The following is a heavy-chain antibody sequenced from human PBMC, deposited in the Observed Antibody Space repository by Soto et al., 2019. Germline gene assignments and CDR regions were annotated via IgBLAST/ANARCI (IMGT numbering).Heavy chain of an antibody. D-gene: IGHD2-2*01. J-gene: IGHJ6*02. CDR2: ISSSSSYI. CDR1: GFTFSSYS. V-gene: IGHV3-21*01. CDR3: AREGGYCSSTSCRTLYYYYGMDV. Sequence: GESLRLSCAASGFTFSSYSINWVRQAPGKGLEWFSSISSSSSYIYYADSVKGRFTISRGNAKNSLYLQMNSLRAEDAAVYYCAREGGYCSSTSCRTLYYYYGMDVWGQGTTVTVYS.